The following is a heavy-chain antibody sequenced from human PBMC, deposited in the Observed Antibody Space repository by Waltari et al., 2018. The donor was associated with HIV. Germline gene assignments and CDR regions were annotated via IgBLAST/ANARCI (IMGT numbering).Heavy chain of an antibody. V-gene: IGHV4-4*02. D-gene: IGHD6-6*01. CDR2: VYHSGTT. Sequence: QVLLQESGPGLVKPSGTLSLTCAVSGGSISSTNWWAWVRQSPGKGLEWIGEVYHSGTTNYNPSLKSRVTISVDISNNQFSLTLSSVTVADTAVYYCARDPQNTSSPPIPMDVWGQGTTVTVSS. J-gene: IGHJ6*02. CDR3: ARDPQNTSSPPIPMDV. CDR1: GGSISSTNW.